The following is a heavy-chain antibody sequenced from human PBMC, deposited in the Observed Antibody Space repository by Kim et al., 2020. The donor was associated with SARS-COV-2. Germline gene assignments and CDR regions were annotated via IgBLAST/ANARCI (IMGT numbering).Heavy chain of an antibody. V-gene: IGHV5-10-1*01. Sequence: SFQGHVTISADKSISTAYLQWSSLKASDTAMYYCARHYEYSSSVSDAFDIWGQGTMVTVSS. J-gene: IGHJ3*02. D-gene: IGHD6-6*01. CDR3: ARHYEYSSSVSDAFDI.